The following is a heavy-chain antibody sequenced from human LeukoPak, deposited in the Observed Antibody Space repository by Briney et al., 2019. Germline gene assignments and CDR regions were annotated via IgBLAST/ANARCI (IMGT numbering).Heavy chain of an antibody. CDR1: GYSFTSYW. CDR3: ARGHGSGSYYTNYYYYGMDV. Sequence: GESLKISCKGSGYSFTSYWIGWVRQMPGKGLEWMGIIYPGDSDTRYSPSFQGQVTISADKSISTAYLQWSSLKASDTAMYYCARGHGSGSYYTNYYYYGMDVWGQGTTVTVSS. CDR2: IYPGDSDT. J-gene: IGHJ6*02. D-gene: IGHD3-10*01. V-gene: IGHV5-51*01.